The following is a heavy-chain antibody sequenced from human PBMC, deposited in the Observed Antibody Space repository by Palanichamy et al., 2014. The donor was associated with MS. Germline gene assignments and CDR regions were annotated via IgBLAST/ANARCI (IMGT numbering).Heavy chain of an antibody. CDR2: INPNSGGT. CDR3: ARVVLVTTGGDAFDI. V-gene: IGHV1-2*02. CDR1: GYTFTGYY. D-gene: IGHD2-21*02. J-gene: IGHJ3*02. Sequence: VQLVQSGAEVKKPGASVKVSCKASGYTFTGYYMHWVRQAPGQGLEWMGWINPNSGGTNYAQKFQGRVTMTRDTSISTAYMELSRLRSDDTAVYYCARVVLVTTGGDAFDIWGQGTMVTVSS.